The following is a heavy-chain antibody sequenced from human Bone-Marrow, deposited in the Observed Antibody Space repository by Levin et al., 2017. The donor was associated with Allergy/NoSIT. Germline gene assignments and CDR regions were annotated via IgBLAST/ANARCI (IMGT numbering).Heavy chain of an antibody. D-gene: IGHD2-2*01. CDR3: ARDPARDIVLVPAAMRGMDV. V-gene: IGHV3-30-3*01. CDR2: ISYDGSNK. Sequence: LSLTCAASGFTFSSYAMHWVRQAPGKGLEWVAVISYDGSNKYYADSVKGRFTISRDNSKNTLYLQMNSLRAEDTAVYYCARDPARDIVLVPAAMRGMDVWGQGTTVTVSS. CDR1: GFTFSSYA. J-gene: IGHJ6*02.